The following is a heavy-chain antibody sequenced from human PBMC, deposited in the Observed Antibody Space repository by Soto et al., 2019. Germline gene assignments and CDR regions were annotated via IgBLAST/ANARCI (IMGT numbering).Heavy chain of an antibody. J-gene: IGHJ4*02. D-gene: IGHD5-18*01. V-gene: IGHV1-3*01. Sequence: ASVKVSCKTSGYTFTNNVIHWVRQAPGQRLEWIGWVNAGNDNTKWSREFQGRLTLTKDISATTAYMELSSLTPEDTAIYFCAREVPYGYSRFDYWGQGTLVTVS. CDR1: GYTFTNNV. CDR2: VNAGNDNT. CDR3: AREVPYGYSRFDY.